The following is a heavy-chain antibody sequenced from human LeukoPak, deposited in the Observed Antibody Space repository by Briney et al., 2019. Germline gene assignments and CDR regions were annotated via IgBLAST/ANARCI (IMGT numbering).Heavy chain of an antibody. CDR2: IYYSGST. CDR3: AREEDAFDY. V-gene: IGHV4-59*01. CDR1: GGSISSYY. J-gene: IGHJ4*02. D-gene: IGHD2-15*01. Sequence: SETLSLTCTVSGGSISSYYWSWIRQPPGKGLEWIGYIYYSGSTNYNPSLKSRVTISVDTSKNQFSLKLTSVTAADTAVYYCAREEDAFDYWGQGTLVTVSS.